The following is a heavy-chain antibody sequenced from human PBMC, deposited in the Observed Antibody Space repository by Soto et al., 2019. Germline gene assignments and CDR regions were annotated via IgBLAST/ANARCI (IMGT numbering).Heavy chain of an antibody. CDR1: GFTVSSNY. Sequence: EVQLVESGGGLVRPGGSLRLSCAASGFTVSSNYMSWVRQAPGKGLECVSLIYSAGSTYYANSVKGRFTISRDTSKNTLYLQMNSLRAEDTAVYYCARDYRFNIVAPSVDIWGQGTMVTVSS. CDR2: IYSAGST. CDR3: ARDYRFNIVAPSVDI. D-gene: IGHD5-12*01. J-gene: IGHJ3*02. V-gene: IGHV3-66*01.